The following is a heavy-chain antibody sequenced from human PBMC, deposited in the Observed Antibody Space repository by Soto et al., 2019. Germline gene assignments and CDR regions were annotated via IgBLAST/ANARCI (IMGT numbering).Heavy chain of an antibody. CDR3: AREGFDHRPDY. J-gene: IGHJ4*02. V-gene: IGHV4-4*02. CDR2: MFARGSS. CDR1: GDSISSPNW. Sequence: QVQLQESGPGLVKPSETLSLTCAVSGDSISSPNWWSWYRQSPGKGLELIGEMFARGSSNYNPSLDGRVTISLDTSKNRFSLKLTSLTAADTAIYYCAREGFDHRPDYWGQGIPVSVSS.